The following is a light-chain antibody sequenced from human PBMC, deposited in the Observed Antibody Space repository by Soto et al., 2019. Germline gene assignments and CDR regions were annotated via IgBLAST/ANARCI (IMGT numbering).Light chain of an antibody. V-gene: IGLV2-8*01. Sequence: QSALTQPPSASGSPGQSVTISCTGTSSDVGGYNDVSWYQQHPGKAPKVMIYEVIKRPSGVPDRFSGSKSGNTASLTVSGLQAEDEADYYCSSYAGNINYWVFGGGTKVTVL. CDR3: SSYAGNINYWV. CDR1: SSDVGGYND. CDR2: EVI. J-gene: IGLJ3*02.